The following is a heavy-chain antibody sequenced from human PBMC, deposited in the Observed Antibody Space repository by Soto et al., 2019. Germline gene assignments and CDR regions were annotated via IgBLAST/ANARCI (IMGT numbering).Heavy chain of an antibody. D-gene: IGHD2-15*01. CDR2: ISDNGSKK. CDR3: ASLLSLFCSGGSCPKDAFDI. V-gene: IGHV3-21*04. J-gene: IGHJ3*02. CDR1: GFTFSSYA. Sequence: GGSLRLSCAASGFTFSSYAMSWVRQAPGKGLEWVSNISDNGSKKYYADSVRGRFTISRDNAKNSLYLQMNSLRAEDTAVYYCASLLSLFCSGGSCPKDAFDIWGQGTMVTVSS.